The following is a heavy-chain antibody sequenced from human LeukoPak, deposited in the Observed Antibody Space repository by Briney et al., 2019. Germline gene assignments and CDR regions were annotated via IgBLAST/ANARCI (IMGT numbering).Heavy chain of an antibody. V-gene: IGHV3-23*01. CDR3: VRDQQWLVPDY. CDR1: GFTFSSRG. D-gene: IGHD6-19*01. J-gene: IGHJ4*02. CDR2: ISVSGAMT. Sequence: GGSLTLSCAGSGFTFSSRGMSWVRQPPGKGLQWVSGISVSGAMTYYVDSVKGRFIISRDNSKNTVYLQMNSLTTEDTAVYYCVRDQQWLVPDYWGQGALVTVSS.